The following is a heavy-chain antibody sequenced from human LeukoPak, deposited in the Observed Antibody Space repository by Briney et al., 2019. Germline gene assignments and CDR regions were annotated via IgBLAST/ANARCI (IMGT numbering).Heavy chain of an antibody. V-gene: IGHV3-30*02. CDR2: IRYDGANK. D-gene: IGHD2-2*01. CDR1: GFTFSRHD. Sequence: GGSLRLSCVASGFTFSRHDMHWVRQAPGKGLEWVAFIRYDGANKYYADSVKGRFTISRDNSENTLYLQMNSLRAADTAVYYCAKDLSSTSTLWGQGTLVTVSS. J-gene: IGHJ4*02. CDR3: AKDLSSTSTL.